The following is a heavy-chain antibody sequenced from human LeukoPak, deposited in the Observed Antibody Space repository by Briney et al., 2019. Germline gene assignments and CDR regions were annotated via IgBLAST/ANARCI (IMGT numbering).Heavy chain of an antibody. J-gene: IGHJ4*02. D-gene: IGHD6-13*01. CDR3: ARIAEQHLQYYFDY. Sequence: GASVKVSCKASGYFFSSYGFSWVRQAPGQGLEWMGWISAYDGNTNYAQKIQGGVTMATDTSTSTAYMELRSLRSDDSAVYFCARIAEQHLQYYFDYWGQGTLVTVSS. V-gene: IGHV1-18*01. CDR2: ISAYDGNT. CDR1: GYFFSSYG.